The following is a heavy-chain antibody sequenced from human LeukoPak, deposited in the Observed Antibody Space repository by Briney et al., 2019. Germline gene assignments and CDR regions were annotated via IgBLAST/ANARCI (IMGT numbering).Heavy chain of an antibody. Sequence: PSETLSLTCTVSGGSISSYYWSWIRQPPGKGLEWMGYIYYSGITNYNPSLKSRVTISIDTSKNHFSLQLSSVTAADTAVYYRASSHLYSSSWYLSGRFDFWGQGTLVTVSS. D-gene: IGHD6-13*01. J-gene: IGHJ4*02. CDR3: ASSHLYSSSWYLSGRFDF. CDR1: GGSISSYY. CDR2: IYYSGIT. V-gene: IGHV4-59*01.